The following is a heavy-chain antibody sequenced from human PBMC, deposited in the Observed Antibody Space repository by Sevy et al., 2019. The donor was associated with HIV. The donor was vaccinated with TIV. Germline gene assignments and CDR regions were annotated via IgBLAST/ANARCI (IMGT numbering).Heavy chain of an antibody. CDR2: ISYDGSNK. CDR1: GFTFSSYG. Sequence: GGSLRLSCAASGFTFSSYGMHWVRQAPGKGLEWVAVISYDGSNKYYADSVKGRFIISRDNSKNTLSLQMNCLRAEDTAVYYCAKDQGGYSYGLPGYYYYGMDVWGQGTTVTVSS. J-gene: IGHJ6*02. V-gene: IGHV3-30*18. CDR3: AKDQGGYSYGLPGYYYYGMDV. D-gene: IGHD5-18*01.